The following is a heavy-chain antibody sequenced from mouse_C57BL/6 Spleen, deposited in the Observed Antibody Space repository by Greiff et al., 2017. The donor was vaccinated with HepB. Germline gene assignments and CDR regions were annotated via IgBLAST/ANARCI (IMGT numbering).Heavy chain of an antibody. CDR2: IYPGSGST. CDR3: ARIHGSSLYYYAMDY. CDR1: GYTFTSYW. J-gene: IGHJ4*01. V-gene: IGHV1-55*01. Sequence: QVQLQQPGAELVKPGASVTMSCKASGYTFTSYWITWVKQRPGQGLEWIGDIYPGSGSTNYNEKFKSKATLTVDTSSSTAYMQLSSLTSEDSAVYYWARIHGSSLYYYAMDYWGQGTSVTVSS. D-gene: IGHD1-1*01.